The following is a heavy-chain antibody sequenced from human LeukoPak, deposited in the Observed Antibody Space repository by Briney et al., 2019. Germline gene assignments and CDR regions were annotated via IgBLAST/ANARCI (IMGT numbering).Heavy chain of an antibody. CDR1: GFTFDDYA. CDR2: ISGRGGST. Sequence: GGSLRLSCAASGFTFDDYAMHWVRQAPGKGLEWVSAISGRGGSTYYADSVKGRFTISRDNSQNTLYLQMNSLRAEDTAVYYCTRDDYGETFDYWGQGTLVTVSS. CDR3: TRDDYGETFDY. D-gene: IGHD4-17*01. V-gene: IGHV3-23*01. J-gene: IGHJ4*02.